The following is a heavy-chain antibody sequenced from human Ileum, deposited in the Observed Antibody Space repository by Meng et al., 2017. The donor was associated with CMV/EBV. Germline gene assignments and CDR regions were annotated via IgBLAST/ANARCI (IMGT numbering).Heavy chain of an antibody. D-gene: IGHD7-27*01. CDR1: GNIFPGYY. V-gene: IGHV1-2*02. CDR2: INLNSGVI. J-gene: IGHJ4*02. Sequence: QPVQFGTERKKHGASVKVSCKASGNIFPGYYMHWVRQAPGQGLEWVGCINLNSGVIDFAQKLQGRITLTRDTSITTAYMELTRLIYDDTAVYYCARENWVYDYWGQGTLVTVSS. CDR3: ARENWVYDY.